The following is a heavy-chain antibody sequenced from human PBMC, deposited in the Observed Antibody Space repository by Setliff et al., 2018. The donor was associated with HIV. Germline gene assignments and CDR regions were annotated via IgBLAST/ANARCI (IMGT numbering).Heavy chain of an antibody. CDR1: GFTFSDYD. J-gene: IGHJ4*02. Sequence: PGGSLRLSCAASGFTFSDYDIHWVRQAPGKGLEWVAFMRYDGSNKDYADSVKGRFTISRDNSKNTLFLQMNSLRPEDTAIYYCAKDKSYHDYIWGSSVLACWGQGTLVTVSS. D-gene: IGHD3-16*01. CDR2: MRYDGSNK. V-gene: IGHV3-30*02. CDR3: AKDKSYHDYIWGSSVLAC.